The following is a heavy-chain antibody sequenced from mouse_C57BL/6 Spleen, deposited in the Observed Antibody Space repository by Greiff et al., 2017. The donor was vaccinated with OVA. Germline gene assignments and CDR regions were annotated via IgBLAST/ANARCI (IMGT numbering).Heavy chain of an antibody. V-gene: IGHV1-69*01. CDR3: ARSEYMDY. CDR1: GYTFTSYW. J-gene: IGHJ4*01. D-gene: IGHD5-2*01. CDR2: IAPSDSYT. Sequence: VQLQQPGAELVMPGASVKLSCKASGYTFTSYWLHWVKQRPGQGLEWIGEIAPSDSYTNYTPKFKGKSTLTVYKSSSPAYMQLSSLTSEEAAVYYCARSEYMDYGGQGTSVTVSS.